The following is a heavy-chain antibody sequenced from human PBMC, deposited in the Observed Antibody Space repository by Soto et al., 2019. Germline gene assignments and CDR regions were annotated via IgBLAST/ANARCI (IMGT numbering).Heavy chain of an antibody. Sequence: GGSLRLSCAASGFTFSSYDMHWVRQATGKGLEWVSAIGTAGDTYYPGSVKGRFTISRENAKNSLYLQMNSLRAEDTAVYYCARALYGNGYVWGSYRDPLYYYYGMDVWGQGTTVTVSS. V-gene: IGHV3-13*01. CDR2: IGTAGDT. J-gene: IGHJ6*02. CDR1: GFTFSSYD. CDR3: ARALYGNGYVWGSYRDPLYYYYGMDV. D-gene: IGHD3-16*01.